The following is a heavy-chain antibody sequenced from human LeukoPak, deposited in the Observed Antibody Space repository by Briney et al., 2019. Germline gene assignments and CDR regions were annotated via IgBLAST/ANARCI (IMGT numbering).Heavy chain of an antibody. CDR3: ARLRGYGSGTYYNDY. CDR1: GGSMSNYY. J-gene: IGHJ4*02. CDR2: IYYSGCT. Sequence: SETLSLTCTVSGGSMSNYYWTWMRQPPGKGLEWVGYIYYSGCTNYNPSLKSRVTISVDTSKNQFSLKLSSVTAADTAVYYCARLRGYGSGTYYNDYWGQGTLVTVSS. D-gene: IGHD3-10*01. V-gene: IGHV4-59*08.